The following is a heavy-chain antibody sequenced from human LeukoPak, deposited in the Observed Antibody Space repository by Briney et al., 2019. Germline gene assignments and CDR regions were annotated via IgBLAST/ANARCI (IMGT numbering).Heavy chain of an antibody. CDR3: ARGDYYDSSGYDH. D-gene: IGHD3-22*01. Sequence: EASVKVSCKASGYTFTGYYMHWVRQAPGQGLEWMGWINPNSGGTNYAQKFQGRVTMTRDTSISTAYMELSRLRSEDTAVYYCARGDYYDSSGYDHWGQGTLVTVSS. V-gene: IGHV1-2*02. CDR1: GYTFTGYY. CDR2: INPNSGGT. J-gene: IGHJ4*02.